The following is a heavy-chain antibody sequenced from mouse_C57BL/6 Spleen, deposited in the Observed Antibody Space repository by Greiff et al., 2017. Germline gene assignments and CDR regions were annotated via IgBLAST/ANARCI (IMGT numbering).Heavy chain of an antibody. J-gene: IGHJ4*01. V-gene: IGHV1-82*01. Sequence: VQLQQSGPELVKPGASVKISCKASGYAFRSSWMNWVKQRPGKGLEWIGRIYPGDRDTNYNGKFKGKATLAEDKSSRTDYMQLSSLASEDSEVYFCAAFITTVVRAMDYWGQGTSVTVSS. CDR1: GYAFRSSW. D-gene: IGHD1-1*01. CDR3: AAFITTVVRAMDY. CDR2: IYPGDRDT.